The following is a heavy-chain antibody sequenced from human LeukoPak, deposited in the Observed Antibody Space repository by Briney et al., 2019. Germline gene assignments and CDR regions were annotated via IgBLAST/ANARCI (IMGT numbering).Heavy chain of an antibody. CDR2: INHSGST. Sequence: SETLSLTCAVYGGSFSGYYWSWIRQPPGKGLEWIGEINHSGSTNYNPSLKSRVTISVDTSKNQFSLKLSSVTAADTAVYYCARRRYGDYADDAFDIWGQGTMVTVSS. CDR3: ARRRYGDYADDAFDI. J-gene: IGHJ3*02. D-gene: IGHD4-17*01. CDR1: GGSFSGYY. V-gene: IGHV4-34*01.